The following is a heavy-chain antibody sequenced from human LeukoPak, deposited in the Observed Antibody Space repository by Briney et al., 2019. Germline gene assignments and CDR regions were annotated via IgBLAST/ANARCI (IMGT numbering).Heavy chain of an antibody. CDR3: AKGNILNGYYRGWFDP. Sequence: GGSLRLSCAASGFTFSSYGMSWVRQAPGKVLEWVSTVSGSGDSTYYADSVRGRFTISRDNSKNTLYLQMNSLRGDDTAVYYCAKGNILNGYYRGWFDPWGQGTLVTVSS. V-gene: IGHV3-23*01. CDR2: VSGSGDST. CDR1: GFTFSSYG. D-gene: IGHD3-9*01. J-gene: IGHJ5*02.